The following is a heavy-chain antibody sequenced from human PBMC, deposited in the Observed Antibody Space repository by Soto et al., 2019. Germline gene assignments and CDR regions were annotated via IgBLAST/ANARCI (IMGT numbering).Heavy chain of an antibody. J-gene: IGHJ4*02. V-gene: IGHV1-69*10. CDR2: LIYGVGIP. CDR1: GATFRLYA. D-gene: IGHD7-27*01. Sequence: SVTVCCKDAGATFRLYAIHGVRQAPGQGFEWMGALIYGVGIPNYAQKFQDRLTITADVAASTVYMEMRSLTSEDTAIYYCANVVDWGKKNDYWGQGTLVTVSS. CDR3: ANVVDWGKKNDY.